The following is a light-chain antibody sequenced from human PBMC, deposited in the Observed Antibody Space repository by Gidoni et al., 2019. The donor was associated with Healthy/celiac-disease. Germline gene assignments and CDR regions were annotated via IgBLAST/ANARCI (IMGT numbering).Light chain of an antibody. CDR3: QQSYSTPRT. CDR2: AAS. V-gene: IGKV1-39*01. Sequence: EIQMTQSPSSLSASVRDRVTITCRASQSISSYLNWYQQKPGKAPKLLSYAASSLQSGVPSRFSGSGSGTDFTLTISSLQPEDFATYYCQQSYSTPRTFGPGTKVEIK. CDR1: QSISSY. J-gene: IGKJ3*01.